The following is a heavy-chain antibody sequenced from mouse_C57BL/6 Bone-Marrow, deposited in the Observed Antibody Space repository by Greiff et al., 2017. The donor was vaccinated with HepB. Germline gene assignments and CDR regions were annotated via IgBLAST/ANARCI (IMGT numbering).Heavy chain of an antibody. Sequence: QVQLQQPGAELVKPGASVKLSCKASGYTFTIYWMHWVKQRPGQGLEWIGMIHPNSGSTNYNEKFKSKATLTVDKSSSTAYMQLSSLTSEDSAVYYCARRGSNSWYFDVWGTGTTVTVSS. CDR1: GYTFTIYW. CDR2: IHPNSGST. J-gene: IGHJ1*03. V-gene: IGHV1-64*01. D-gene: IGHD2-5*01. CDR3: ARRGSNSWYFDV.